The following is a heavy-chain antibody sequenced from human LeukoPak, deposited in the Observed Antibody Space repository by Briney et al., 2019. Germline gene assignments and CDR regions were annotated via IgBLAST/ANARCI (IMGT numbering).Heavy chain of an antibody. CDR2: IYTSGST. V-gene: IGHV4-4*07. D-gene: IGHD3-22*01. J-gene: IGHJ3*02. CDR3: AREPDINYYDSSGPHFGFDI. Sequence: PSETLSLTCTVSGGSISSYYWSWIRQPAGKGLEWIGRIYTSGSTNYNPSLKSRVTMSVDTSKDQFSLKLSSVTGADTAVYYCAREPDINYYDSSGPHFGFDIWGQGTMVTVSS. CDR1: GGSISSYY.